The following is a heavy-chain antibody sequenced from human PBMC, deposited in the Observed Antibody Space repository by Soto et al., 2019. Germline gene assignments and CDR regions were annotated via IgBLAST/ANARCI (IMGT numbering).Heavy chain of an antibody. CDR2: ISDGGST. CDR1: GGSIYTYY. Sequence: PSETLSLTCNVSGGSIYTYYWNWIRQSPGKGLEWIGYISDGGSTNYNPSLKSRVTLSVDTSKNQFSVRLNSVTASDTAVYYCAPLSVSLSGPYGIHVWGQGTTVTVSS. V-gene: IGHV4-4*08. J-gene: IGHJ6*02. D-gene: IGHD2-15*01. CDR3: APLSVSLSGPYGIHV.